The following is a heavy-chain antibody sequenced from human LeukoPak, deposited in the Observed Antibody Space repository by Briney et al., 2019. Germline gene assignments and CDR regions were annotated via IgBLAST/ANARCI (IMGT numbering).Heavy chain of an antibody. CDR1: GFTFSSYD. D-gene: IGHD3-16*01. CDR3: ARHFDGFGYFDY. CDR2: ISSRGTTI. V-gene: IGHV3-48*03. J-gene: IGHJ4*02. Sequence: GGSLRLSCAASGFTFSSYDMNCVRQAPGKGLEWVSYISSRGTTIYYADSVKGRFTISRDNDKNSLYLQMNSLRADDTAVYYCARHFDGFGYFDYWGQGTLVTVSS.